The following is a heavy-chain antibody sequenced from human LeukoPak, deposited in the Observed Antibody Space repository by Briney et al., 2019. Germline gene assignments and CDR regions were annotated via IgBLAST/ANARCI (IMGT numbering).Heavy chain of an antibody. D-gene: IGHD6-13*01. V-gene: IGHV1-2*02. CDR3: ARDRSSWYYFDY. J-gene: IGHJ4*02. CDR2: INPNSGGT. CDR1: GYTFTGYY. Sequence: VASVKVSCKASGYTFTGYYMHWVRQAPGQGLEWMGWINPNSGGTNYAQKFQGRVTMTRDTSISTAYMELSSLRSEDTAVYYCARDRSSWYYFDYWGQGTLVTVSS.